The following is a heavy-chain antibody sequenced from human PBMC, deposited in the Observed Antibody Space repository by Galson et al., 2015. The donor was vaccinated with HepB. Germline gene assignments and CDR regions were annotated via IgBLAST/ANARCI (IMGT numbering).Heavy chain of an antibody. CDR3: ARDLYDILTTHPYYFDY. Sequence: SLRLSCAASGFTFSSYGMHWVRQAPGKGLEWVAVIWYDGSNKYYADSVKGRFTISRDNSKNTLYLQMNSLRAEDTAVYYCARDLYDILTTHPYYFDYWGQGTLVTVSS. CDR2: IWYDGSNK. D-gene: IGHD3-9*01. J-gene: IGHJ4*02. V-gene: IGHV3-33*08. CDR1: GFTFSSYG.